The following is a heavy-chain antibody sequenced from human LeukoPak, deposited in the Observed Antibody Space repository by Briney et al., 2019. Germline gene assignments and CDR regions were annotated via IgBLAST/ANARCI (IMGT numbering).Heavy chain of an antibody. CDR1: GGSLSSYY. D-gene: IGHD3-10*01. V-gene: IGHV4-4*07. J-gene: IGHJ6*03. CDR2: FYDSGNI. Sequence: SETLSLTCTVSGGSLSSYYWTWVRQPAGKGLEWIGRFYDSGNINYNPSLKSRVTMSVDTSKNQVSLKLSSVTAADTAVYYCARGAMVRGVRDYYYYYYMDVWGKGTTVTVSS. CDR3: ARGAMVRGVRDYYYYYYMDV.